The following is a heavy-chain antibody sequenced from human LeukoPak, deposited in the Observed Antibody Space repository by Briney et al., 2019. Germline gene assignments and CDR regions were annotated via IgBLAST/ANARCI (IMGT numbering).Heavy chain of an antibody. CDR2: ISGSGGST. CDR1: GFTFSSYA. CDR3: AKLRLGDTMIVVGGIDY. J-gene: IGHJ4*02. Sequence: PGGSLRLSCAASGFTFSSYAMSWVRQAPGKGLEWVSAISGSGGSTYYADSVKGRFTISRDNSKNTLYLQMNSLRAEDTAVYYCAKLRLGDTMIVVGGIDYWGQGTLVTVSS. D-gene: IGHD3-22*01. V-gene: IGHV3-23*01.